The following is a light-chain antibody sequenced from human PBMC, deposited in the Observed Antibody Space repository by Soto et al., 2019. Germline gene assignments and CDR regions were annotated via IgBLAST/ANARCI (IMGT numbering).Light chain of an antibody. J-gene: IGLJ2*01. V-gene: IGLV2-11*01. CDR1: SRDVGAYNY. CDR3: CSNAGSHTWV. CDR2: DVS. Sequence: QSALTLTRSVAGSPGQSGTISCTGSSRDVGAYNYVYWYQQHPGNGPKLLIFDVSSRHSGVPDRFSGSKSGITASLTSSGRQAADEADYDCCSNAGSHTWVFSRGTKLTVL.